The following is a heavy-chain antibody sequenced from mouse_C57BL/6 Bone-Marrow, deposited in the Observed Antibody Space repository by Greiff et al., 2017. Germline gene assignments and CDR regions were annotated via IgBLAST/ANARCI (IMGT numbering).Heavy chain of an antibody. CDR3: ARSNGNYWFAY. J-gene: IGHJ3*01. Sequence: QIQLVQSGPELKKPGETVKISCKASGYTFTNYGMNWVKQAPGKGLKWMGWKNTYTGEATYADDFKGRFAFSLETSASTAYLQINNLKNEDTATYFCARSNGNYWFAYWGQGTLVTVSA. V-gene: IGHV9-3-1*01. CDR2: KNTYTGEA. CDR1: GYTFTNYG. D-gene: IGHD2-1*01.